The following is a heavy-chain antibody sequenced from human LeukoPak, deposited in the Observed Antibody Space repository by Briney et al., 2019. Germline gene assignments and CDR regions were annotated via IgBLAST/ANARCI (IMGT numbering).Heavy chain of an antibody. CDR1: GGTFSSYA. CDR3: ARTTVTTRRWRSIDY. Sequence: GASVKVSCKASGGTFSSYAISWVRQAPGQGLEWMGGIIPILGTANYAQKFQGRVTITADESTSTAYMELSSLRSEDTAVYYCARTTVTTRRWRSIDYWGQGTLVTVSS. CDR2: IIPILGTA. J-gene: IGHJ4*02. V-gene: IGHV1-69*13. D-gene: IGHD4-17*01.